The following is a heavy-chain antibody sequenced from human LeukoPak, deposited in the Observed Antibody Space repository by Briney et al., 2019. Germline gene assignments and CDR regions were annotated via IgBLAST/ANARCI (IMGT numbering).Heavy chain of an antibody. CDR3: ARVEADGDYAGLDY. V-gene: IGHV3-21*01. Sequence: GGSLRLSCAASGFTFSSYSMNWVRQAPGKGLEWVSSISSSSSYIYYADSVKGRFTISRDNAKNSLYLQMNSLRAEDTAVYYCARVEADGDYAGLDYWGQGTLVTVFS. CDR2: ISSSSSYI. D-gene: IGHD4-17*01. J-gene: IGHJ4*02. CDR1: GFTFSSYS.